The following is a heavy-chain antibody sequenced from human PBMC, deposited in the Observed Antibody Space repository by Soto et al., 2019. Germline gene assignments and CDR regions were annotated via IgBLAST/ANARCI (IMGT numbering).Heavy chain of an antibody. CDR3: VRSAYGSGDANDY. J-gene: IGHJ4*02. CDR1: GFTFSSYW. CDR2: IKSDGSYT. V-gene: IGHV3-74*01. Sequence: DVQLVESGGGIVQPGGSLRLSCAASGFTFSSYWMHWVRQAPGMGLVWVSRIKSDGSYTNYADSVKGRFSISRDNAKNTLYLQMNSLRAEDTAVYYCVRSAYGSGDANDYWGQGTLVTVSS. D-gene: IGHD3-10*01.